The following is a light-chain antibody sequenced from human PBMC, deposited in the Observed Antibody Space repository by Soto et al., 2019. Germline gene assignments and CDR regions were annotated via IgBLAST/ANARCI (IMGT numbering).Light chain of an antibody. CDR2: GAS. J-gene: IGKJ3*01. CDR3: QQFDTSPLFT. Sequence: ETVLTQSPGTLSLSPGERATLSCRASQSVSSTYLAWYQQKAGQAPRLLIYGASSRDTGIPDRFSGSGSGTDFTLTISRLEPEDFAVYYCQQFDTSPLFTFGPGTKVDIK. V-gene: IGKV3-20*01. CDR1: QSVSSTY.